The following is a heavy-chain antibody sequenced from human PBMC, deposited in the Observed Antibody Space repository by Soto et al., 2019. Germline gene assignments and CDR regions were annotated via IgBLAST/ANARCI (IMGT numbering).Heavy chain of an antibody. V-gene: IGHV4-59*08. CDR3: ARLVWSYGTWFDP. Sequence: PSETLSLTCTVSGGSISSYYWSWIRQPPGKGLEWIGYIYYSGSTNYNPSLKSRVTISVDTSKNQFSLKLSSMTAADTAVYYCARLVWSYGTWFDPWGQGTLVTVSS. CDR2: IYYSGST. J-gene: IGHJ5*02. D-gene: IGHD5-18*01. CDR1: GGSISSYY.